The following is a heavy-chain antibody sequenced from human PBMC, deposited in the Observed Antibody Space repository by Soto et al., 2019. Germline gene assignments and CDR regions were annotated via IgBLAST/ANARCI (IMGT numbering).Heavy chain of an antibody. J-gene: IGHJ4*02. CDR2: ITHSGGT. D-gene: IGHD5-12*01. CDR3: ARAKGYTGYDLFY. CDR1: GGSFSDYY. Sequence: KPSETLSLTCAVYGGSFSDYYWSWIRQPPGKGLEWIGEITHSGGTNYNPSLKSRVTISVDTSKNQFSLRLSSVTAADTAVYYCARAKGYTGYDLFYWGQGTLVTVSS. V-gene: IGHV4-34*01.